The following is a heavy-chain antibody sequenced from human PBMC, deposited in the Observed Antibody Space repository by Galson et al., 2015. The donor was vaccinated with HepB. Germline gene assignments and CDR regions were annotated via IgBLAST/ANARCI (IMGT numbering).Heavy chain of an antibody. CDR1: GFTFSSYW. Sequence: SLRLSCAASGFTFSSYWMHWVRQAPGKGLVWISRSNSDGSGTSYADSVKGRFTISRDNAKNTLYLRMNSLTAEDTAVYYCARSCSSTNCYAPDYWGQGTLVTVSS. CDR2: SNSDGSGT. J-gene: IGHJ4*02. V-gene: IGHV3-74*01. CDR3: ARSCSSTNCYAPDY. D-gene: IGHD2-2*01.